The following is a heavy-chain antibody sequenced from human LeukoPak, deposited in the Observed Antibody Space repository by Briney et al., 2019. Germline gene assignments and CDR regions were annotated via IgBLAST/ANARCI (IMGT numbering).Heavy chain of an antibody. CDR3: ARGVVVVPAAFGGYYFDY. V-gene: IGHV1-69*05. CDR1: GGTFSSYA. D-gene: IGHD2-2*01. CDR2: IIPIFGTA. Sequence: ASVKVCCKASGGTFSSYAISWVRQAPGQGLEWMGGIIPIFGTANYAQKFQGRVTITTDESTSTAYMELSSLRSEDTAVYYCARGVVVVPAAFGGYYFDYWGQGTLVTVSS. J-gene: IGHJ4*02.